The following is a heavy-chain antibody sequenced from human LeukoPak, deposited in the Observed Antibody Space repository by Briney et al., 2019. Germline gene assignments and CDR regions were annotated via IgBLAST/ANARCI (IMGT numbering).Heavy chain of an antibody. V-gene: IGHV3-30-3*01. Sequence: RGSLRHSCAAPGFTFSSYAMHWVRQAPGKGLEWVAVISYDGSNKYYADSVKGRFTISRDNSKSTLYLQMNSLRAEDTAVYYCARDKRGRKGGYSYGRDGMDVWGQGTTVTVSS. J-gene: IGHJ6*02. CDR2: ISYDGSNK. CDR3: ARDKRGRKGGYSYGRDGMDV. CDR1: GFTFSSYA. D-gene: IGHD5-18*01.